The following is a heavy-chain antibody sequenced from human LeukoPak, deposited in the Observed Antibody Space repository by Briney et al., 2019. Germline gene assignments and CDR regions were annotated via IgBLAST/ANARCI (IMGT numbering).Heavy chain of an antibody. J-gene: IGHJ5*02. D-gene: IGHD3-3*01. CDR2: IYYSGST. Sequence: RTSETLSLTCAVSGGSISSYYWSWIRQPPGKGLEWIGYIYYSGSTNYNPSLKSRVTISVDTSKNQFSLKLSSVTAADTAVYYCARVSGFWSGYPNWFDPWGQGTLVTVSS. V-gene: IGHV4-59*01. CDR1: GGSISSYY. CDR3: ARVSGFWSGYPNWFDP.